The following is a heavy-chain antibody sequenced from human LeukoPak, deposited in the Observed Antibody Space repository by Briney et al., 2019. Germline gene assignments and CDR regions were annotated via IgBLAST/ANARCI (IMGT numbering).Heavy chain of an antibody. Sequence: GGSLRLSCAASGFTFSSYSMNWVRQAPGKGLEWVSSISSSSSYIYYADSVKGRFTISRDNAKNSLYLQMNSLRAEDTAVYYYARDSIQHDGYFDYWGQGTLVTVSS. J-gene: IGHJ4*02. D-gene: IGHD5-18*01. V-gene: IGHV3-21*01. CDR2: ISSSSSYI. CDR3: ARDSIQHDGYFDY. CDR1: GFTFSSYS.